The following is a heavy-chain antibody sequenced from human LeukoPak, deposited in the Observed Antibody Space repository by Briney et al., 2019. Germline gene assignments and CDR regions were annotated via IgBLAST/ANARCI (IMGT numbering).Heavy chain of an antibody. CDR1: GYTFTANY. Sequence: ASVRVSCKPSGYTFTANYIHWIRQAPGQGLEWTGWMAPKTGDTKNAQKFQGRVTMTRDTSISTAYMELTRLTFDDTAVYYCARGDGSSWFPYWGQGTMVTVSS. CDR3: ARGDGSSWFPY. CDR2: MAPKTGDT. J-gene: IGHJ4*02. V-gene: IGHV1-2*02. D-gene: IGHD6-13*01.